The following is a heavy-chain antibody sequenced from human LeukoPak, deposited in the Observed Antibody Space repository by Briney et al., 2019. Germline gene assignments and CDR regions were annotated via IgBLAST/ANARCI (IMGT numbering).Heavy chain of an antibody. Sequence: GSLRLSCAASGFTFSNAWMSWVRQPPGKGLEWIGSIYYSGSTYYNPSLKSRVTISVDTSKNQFSLKLSSVTAADTAVYYCARGMDWHFDYWGQGTLVTVSS. CDR3: ARGMDWHFDY. V-gene: IGHV4-4*02. CDR1: GFTFSNAW. D-gene: IGHD2-2*03. J-gene: IGHJ4*02. CDR2: IYYSGST.